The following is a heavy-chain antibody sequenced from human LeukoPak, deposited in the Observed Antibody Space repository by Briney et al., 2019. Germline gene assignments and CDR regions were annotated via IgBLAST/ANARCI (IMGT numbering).Heavy chain of an antibody. CDR3: ARVGSYSFDI. J-gene: IGHJ3*02. CDR1: GGSISSYY. CDR2: ISYSGSS. D-gene: IGHD3-10*01. V-gene: IGHV4-59*01. Sequence: PSETLSLTCTVSGGSISSYYWSWIRQPAGKGLEWIGYISYSGSSNYNPSLKSRVTISVDTSKNQFSLKLSSVTAADTAVYYCARVGSYSFDIWGQGTMVTVSS.